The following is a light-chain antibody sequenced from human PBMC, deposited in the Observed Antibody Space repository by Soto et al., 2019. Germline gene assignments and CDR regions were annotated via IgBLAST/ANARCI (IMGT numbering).Light chain of an antibody. Sequence: QSALTQPPSASGSPGQSVTISCTGTSSDVGAYNSVSWYQQHPGKVPRLMIYEVSKRPSGVPDRFSGSKSGNTASLTVSGLQAEDEADYYCSSHAGSINLVFGGGTKLTVL. J-gene: IGLJ2*01. CDR3: SSHAGSINLV. CDR1: SSDVGAYNS. V-gene: IGLV2-8*01. CDR2: EVS.